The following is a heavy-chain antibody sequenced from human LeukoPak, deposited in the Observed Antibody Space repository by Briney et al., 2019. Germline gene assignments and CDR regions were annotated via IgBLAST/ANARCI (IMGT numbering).Heavy chain of an antibody. Sequence: GGSLRLSCGASGFSFSSYVMHWVRQAPGKGLEWVAVISYDGSNTYHADSVKGRFTISRDNSGNTLYLQMNSLRAEDTAVYYCAKVNTLGGVIASHYYGMDVWAQGTRVTVSS. CDR3: AKVNTLGGVIASHYYGMDV. CDR1: GFSFSSYV. CDR2: ISYDGSNT. D-gene: IGHD3-16*02. J-gene: IGHJ6*02. V-gene: IGHV3-30*18.